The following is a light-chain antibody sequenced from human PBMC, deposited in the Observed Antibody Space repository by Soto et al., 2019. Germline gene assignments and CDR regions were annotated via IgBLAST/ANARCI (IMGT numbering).Light chain of an antibody. V-gene: IGKV3-20*01. CDR3: QQYGTSRWT. J-gene: IGKJ1*01. CDR1: QSVSGTY. Sequence: EIVLTQSPGTLSLSPGERATLSYRASQSVSGTYLAWYQQKPGQTPRLLIYGASSRATGIPDRFSGSGSGTDFTLTISRLEPEHFAVYYCQQYGTSRWTFGQGTKVEIK. CDR2: GAS.